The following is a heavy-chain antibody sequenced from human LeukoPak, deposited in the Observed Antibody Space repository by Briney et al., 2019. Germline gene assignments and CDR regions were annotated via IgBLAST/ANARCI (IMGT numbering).Heavy chain of an antibody. V-gene: IGHV3-23*01. Sequence: GGSLRLSCAASGFTFNTHAMSWVRQAPGKGLEWVSAISGSGGSTYYADSVKARFTISRDNSKNTLYLQMNSLRAEDTAIYYCAKDLRFLGWFDAFDIWGQGKRVTVSS. D-gene: IGHD3-3*01. J-gene: IGHJ3*02. CDR1: GFTFNTHA. CDR3: AKDLRFLGWFDAFDI. CDR2: ISGSGGST.